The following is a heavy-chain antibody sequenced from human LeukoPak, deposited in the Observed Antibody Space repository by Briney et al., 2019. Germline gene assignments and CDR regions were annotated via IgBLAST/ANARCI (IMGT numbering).Heavy chain of an antibody. V-gene: IGHV1-2*02. Sequence: ASVKVSCKASGYTFTGYYMHWVRPAPGQGLEWMGWINPNSGGTNYAQKFQGRVTMTRDTSISTAYMELSRLRSDDTAVYYCARDFGSGFYYYGMDVWGQGTTVTVSS. CDR3: ARDFGSGFYYYGMDV. D-gene: IGHD6-19*01. CDR1: GYTFTGYY. CDR2: INPNSGGT. J-gene: IGHJ6*02.